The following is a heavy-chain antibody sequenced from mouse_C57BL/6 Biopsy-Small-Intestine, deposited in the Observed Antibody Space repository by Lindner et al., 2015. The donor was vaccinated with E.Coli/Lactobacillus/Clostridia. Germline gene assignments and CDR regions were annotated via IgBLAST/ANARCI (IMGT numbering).Heavy chain of an antibody. J-gene: IGHJ3*01. D-gene: IGHD2-1*01. CDR2: ISSGSSTI. CDR3: ARPEVTWFAN. CDR1: GFTFSDCG. V-gene: IGHV5-17*01. Sequence: EVQLQESGGGLVKPGGSLKLSCAASGFTFSDCGMHWVRQAPEKGLEWVAYISSGSSTIYYADTMKGRFTISRDNAKNTLFLQMTSLRSEDTAMYYCARPEVTWFANWGQGTLVTVSA.